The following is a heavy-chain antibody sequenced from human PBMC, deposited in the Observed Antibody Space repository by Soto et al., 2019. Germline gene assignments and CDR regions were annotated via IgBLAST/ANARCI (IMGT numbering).Heavy chain of an antibody. Sequence: PGGSLRLSCAASGFTFSSYGMHWVRQAPGKGLEGVAVIWYDGSNKYYADSVKGRFTISRDNSKNTLYLQMNSLGAEDTAVYYCARDLRVAARLNGMGVWGQGTTVTV. CDR3: ARDLRVAARLNGMGV. V-gene: IGHV3-33*01. CDR1: GFTFSSYG. D-gene: IGHD6-6*01. J-gene: IGHJ6*02. CDR2: IWYDGSNK.